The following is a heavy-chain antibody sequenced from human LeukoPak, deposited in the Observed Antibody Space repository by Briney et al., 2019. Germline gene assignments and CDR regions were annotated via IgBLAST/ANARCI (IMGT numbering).Heavy chain of an antibody. D-gene: IGHD5-12*01. CDR3: ARDSKTYSGYNEGWFDP. V-gene: IGHV3-48*03. CDR1: GFTFSSYE. Sequence: GGSLRLSCAASGFTFSSYEMNWVRQAPGKGLEWVSYISSSGSTIYYADSVKGRFTISRDDAKNSLYLQMNSLRAEDTAVYYCARDSKTYSGYNEGWFDPWGQGTLVTVSS. J-gene: IGHJ5*02. CDR2: ISSSGSTI.